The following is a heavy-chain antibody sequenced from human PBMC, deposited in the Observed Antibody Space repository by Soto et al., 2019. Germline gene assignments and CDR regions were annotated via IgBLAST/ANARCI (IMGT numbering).Heavy chain of an antibody. Sequence: QVQLVQSGAEVKKPGSSVKVSCKASGGTFSSYAISWVRQAPGQGLEWMGGIIPIFGTANYAQKFQGRVTITADKSTSRAYMELSSLRSEDTAVYYCARGYYCSGGSCYSSSIKYFQHWGQGTLVTVSS. V-gene: IGHV1-69*06. CDR1: GGTFSSYA. CDR2: IIPIFGTA. D-gene: IGHD2-15*01. CDR3: ARGYYCSGGSCYSSSIKYFQH. J-gene: IGHJ1*01.